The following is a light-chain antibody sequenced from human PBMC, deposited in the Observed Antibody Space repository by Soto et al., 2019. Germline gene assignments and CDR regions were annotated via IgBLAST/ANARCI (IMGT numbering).Light chain of an antibody. CDR3: QQSYSIPIT. J-gene: IGKJ5*01. CDR2: AAS. V-gene: IGKV1-39*01. Sequence: DIQMTQSPSSLFASVGDRVTITCRASQSINSYLNWYQQKPGKAPNLLIYAASSLQSGVPSRFSGSGSGTDFTLTISSLQPEDFATYYCQQSYSIPITFGQGTRLEIK. CDR1: QSINSY.